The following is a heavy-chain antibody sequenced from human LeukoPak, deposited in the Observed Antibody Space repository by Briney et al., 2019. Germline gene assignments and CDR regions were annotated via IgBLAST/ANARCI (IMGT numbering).Heavy chain of an antibody. V-gene: IGHV3-7*01. CDR1: GFTLSTDS. J-gene: IGHJ4*02. Sequence: PGGSLRLSCAASGFTLSTDSMNWVRQAPGKGLEWVANIKQDGSEKYYLDSVKGRFTISRDNAKNSLYLQMNSLRAEDTAVYYCAKDQGRFCSGGSCYPFDYWGQGTLVTVSS. CDR3: AKDQGRFCSGGSCYPFDY. D-gene: IGHD2-15*01. CDR2: IKQDGSEK.